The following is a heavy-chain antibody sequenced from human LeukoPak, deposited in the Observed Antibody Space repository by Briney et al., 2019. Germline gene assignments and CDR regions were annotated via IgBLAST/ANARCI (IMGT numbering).Heavy chain of an antibody. CDR2: IIPIFGTA. CDR1: GGTFSSYA. Sequence: SVKVSCTASGGTFSSYAISWVRQAPGQGLEWMGGIIPIFGTANYAQKFQGRVTITADESTSTAYMGLSSLRSEDTAVYYCARGESSGWYGDDAFDIWGQGTMVTVSS. CDR3: ARGESSGWYGDDAFDI. J-gene: IGHJ3*02. D-gene: IGHD6-19*01. V-gene: IGHV1-69*13.